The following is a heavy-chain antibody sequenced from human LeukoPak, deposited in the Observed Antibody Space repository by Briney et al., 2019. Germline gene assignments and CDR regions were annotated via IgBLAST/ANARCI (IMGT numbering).Heavy chain of an antibody. V-gene: IGHV3-33*06. D-gene: IGHD6-13*01. Sequence: GGSLRLSCAASGFTFSSYGMHWVRQAPGKGLEWVAVIWYDGSNKYYADSVKGRFTISRDNSKNTLYLQMNSLRTEDTAVYYCAKDLTELDSGLDYWGQGTLVTVSS. CDR2: IWYDGSNK. CDR3: AKDLTELDSGLDY. J-gene: IGHJ4*02. CDR1: GFTFSSYG.